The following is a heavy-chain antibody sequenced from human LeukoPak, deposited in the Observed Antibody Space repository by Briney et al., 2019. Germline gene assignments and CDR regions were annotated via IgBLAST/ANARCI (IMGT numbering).Heavy chain of an antibody. Sequence: PGGSLRLSCAASGFTFSSYEMNWVRQAPGKGLEWVAFVRYDGSDKYYADSVKGRFTISRDNSKNTLYLQMNSLRAEDTAVYYCAKSGYYDSTGYYYYFDYWGQGTLVTVSS. CDR1: GFTFSSYE. V-gene: IGHV3-30*02. CDR2: VRYDGSDK. D-gene: IGHD3-22*01. CDR3: AKSGYYDSTGYYYYFDY. J-gene: IGHJ4*02.